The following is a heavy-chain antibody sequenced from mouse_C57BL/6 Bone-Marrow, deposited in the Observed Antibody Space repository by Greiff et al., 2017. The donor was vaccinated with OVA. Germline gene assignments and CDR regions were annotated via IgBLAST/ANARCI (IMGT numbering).Heavy chain of an antibody. V-gene: IGHV1-55*01. CDR3: AYYYGSNWYFDV. CDR2: IYPGSGST. D-gene: IGHD1-1*01. CDR1: GYTFTSYW. J-gene: IGHJ1*03. Sequence: VQLQQPGAEFVKPGASVKMSCKASGYTFTSYWITWVKQRPGQGLEWIGDIYPGSGSTNYNEKFKSKATLTVDTSSSTAYMQLSSLTSEDSAVYYCAYYYGSNWYFDVWGTGTTVTVSS.